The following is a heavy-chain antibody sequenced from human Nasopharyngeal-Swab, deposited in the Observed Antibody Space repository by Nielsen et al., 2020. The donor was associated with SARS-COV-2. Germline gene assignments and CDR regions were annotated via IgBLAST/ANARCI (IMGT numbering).Heavy chain of an antibody. J-gene: IGHJ4*02. V-gene: IGHV4-59*01. CDR1: GGSFSGYY. CDR3: ARDRRGGDGFDY. CDR2: IYYSGSP. D-gene: IGHD2-21*02. Sequence: SQPLSLTCAVYGGSFSGYYWSWIRQPPGKGLEWIGYIYYSGSPNYNPSLKSRVTISVDTSKNQFSLKLSSVTAADTAVYYCARDRRGGDGFDYWGQGTLVTVSS.